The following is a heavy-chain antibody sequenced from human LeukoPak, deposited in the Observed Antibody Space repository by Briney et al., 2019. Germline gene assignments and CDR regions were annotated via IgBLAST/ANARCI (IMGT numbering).Heavy chain of an antibody. Sequence: TGGSLRLSCALSGFTVSSHYMSWVRQAPGKGLEWVSIIYSGGSTYYADSVKGRFTISRDNSKNTLYLQMNSLRAEDTAVYYCAGRRYGDYAPFDYWGQGTLVTVSS. CDR3: AGRRYGDYAPFDY. J-gene: IGHJ4*02. V-gene: IGHV3-66*01. CDR1: GFTVSSHY. CDR2: IYSGGST. D-gene: IGHD4-17*01.